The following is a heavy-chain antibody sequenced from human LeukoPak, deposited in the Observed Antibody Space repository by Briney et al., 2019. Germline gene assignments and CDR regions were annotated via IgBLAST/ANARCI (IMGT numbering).Heavy chain of an antibody. Sequence: GGSLRLSCVASGFSFSDYWMSWVRQAPGRGLEWVANIKEDGTEKNYVDSVKGRFTISRDNAQNSLHLQMNGLRVEDTAVYSCAKSSSTVTTLNYFDYWGQGTLVTVSS. V-gene: IGHV3-7*03. J-gene: IGHJ4*02. CDR1: GFSFSDYW. CDR2: IKEDGTEK. CDR3: AKSSSTVTTLNYFDY. D-gene: IGHD4-17*01.